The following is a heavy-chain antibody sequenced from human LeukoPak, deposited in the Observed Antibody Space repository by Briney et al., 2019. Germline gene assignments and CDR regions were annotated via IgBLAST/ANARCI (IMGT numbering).Heavy chain of an antibody. D-gene: IGHD3-22*01. CDR2: ISGSGGST. J-gene: IGHJ6*03. V-gene: IGHV3-23*01. CDR3: ARGPNYYDSSGYYHYYYYYMDV. CDR1: GFTFSSYG. Sequence: PGGSLRLSCAASGFTFSSYGMSWVRQAPGKGLEWVSAISGSGGSTYYADSVKGRFTISRDNSKNTLYLQMNSLRAEDTAVYYCARGPNYYDSSGYYHYYYYYMDVWGKGTTVTISS.